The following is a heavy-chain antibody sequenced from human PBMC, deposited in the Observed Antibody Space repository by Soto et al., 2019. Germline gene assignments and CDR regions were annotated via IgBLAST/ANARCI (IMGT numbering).Heavy chain of an antibody. Sequence: SETLSLTCTVSGGSISSYYWSWIRQPPGKGLEWIGYIYYSGSTNYNPSLKSRVTISVDTSKNQFSLKLSSVTAADTAVYYCARDRVNPNLDRYNWARFDDWGQGTLGTVSS. CDR1: GGSISSYY. CDR3: ARDRVNPNLDRYNWARFDD. V-gene: IGHV4-59*01. CDR2: IYYSGST. D-gene: IGHD1-20*01. J-gene: IGHJ4*02.